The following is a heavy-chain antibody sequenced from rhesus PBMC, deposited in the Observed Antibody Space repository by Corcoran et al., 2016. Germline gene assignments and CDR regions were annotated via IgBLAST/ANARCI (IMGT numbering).Heavy chain of an antibody. CDR3: ARGIWYSSWHHFDY. CDR2: IYWDDDK. Sequence: QVTLKESGPALVTPTQTLTLTCTFSGFSLTTSGMGVGWIRQPPGKALEWLALIYWDDDKRYSTSLKSRLTISKDTSKNQVVLTMTNMDPMDTATYYCARGIWYSSWHHFDYWGQGVLVTVSS. V-gene: IGHV2-152*01. CDR1: GFSLTTSGMG. J-gene: IGHJ4*01. D-gene: IGHD6-13*01.